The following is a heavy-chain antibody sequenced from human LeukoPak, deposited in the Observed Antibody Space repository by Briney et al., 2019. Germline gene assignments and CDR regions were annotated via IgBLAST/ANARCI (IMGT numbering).Heavy chain of an antibody. V-gene: IGHV1-18*01. CDR2: ISAYNGNT. J-gene: IGHJ5*02. CDR1: GYTFTSYG. D-gene: IGHD3-3*01. CDR3: ARDLGHYDFWSGYYTDNWFDP. Sequence: ASVKVSCKASGYTFTSYGISWVRQAPGQGLEWMGWISAYNGNTNYAQKLQGRVTMTTDTSTSTAYMELRSLRSDDTAVYYCARDLGHYDFWSGYYTDNWFDPWGQGTLVIVSS.